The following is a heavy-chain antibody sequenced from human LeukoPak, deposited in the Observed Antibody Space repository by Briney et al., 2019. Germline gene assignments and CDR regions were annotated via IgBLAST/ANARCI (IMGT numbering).Heavy chain of an antibody. J-gene: IGHJ4*02. D-gene: IGHD3-10*01. CDR3: AREVPGGYFDY. Sequence: PGGSLRLSCAASGFTFSSYWMSWVRQAPGKGLEWVASIKQDGSEKYYVDSVKGRFTISRDNAKNSLYLQMNSLRAEDTAVYYCAREVPGGYFDYWGQGTLVTVSS. V-gene: IGHV3-7*01. CDR2: IKQDGSEK. CDR1: GFTFSSYW.